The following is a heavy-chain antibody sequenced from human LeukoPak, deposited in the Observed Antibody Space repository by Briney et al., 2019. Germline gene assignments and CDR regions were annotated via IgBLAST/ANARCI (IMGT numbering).Heavy chain of an antibody. CDR1: GFTFSSYG. V-gene: IGHV3-30*18. Sequence: GGSLRLSCAASGFTFSSYGMHWVRQAPGKGLEWVAVISYDGSNKYYADSVKGRFTISRDNSKNTLYLQMNSLRAEDTAVYYCAKRTAAGPHLWFDPWGQGTLVTVSS. D-gene: IGHD6-13*01. CDR3: AKRTAAGPHLWFDP. CDR2: ISYDGSNK. J-gene: IGHJ5*02.